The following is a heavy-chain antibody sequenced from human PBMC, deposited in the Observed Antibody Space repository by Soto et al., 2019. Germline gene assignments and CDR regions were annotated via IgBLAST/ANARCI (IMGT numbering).Heavy chain of an antibody. CDR1: GFTFSSYA. Sequence: GESLKISCAASGFTFSSYAMSWVRQAPGKGLEWVSAISGSGGSTYYADSVKGRFTISRDNSKNTLYLQMNSLRAEDTAVYYCAKAIIVVVPAAMSGYYYYMDVWGKGTTVTVSS. CDR3: AKAIIVVVPAAMSGYYYYMDV. V-gene: IGHV3-23*01. J-gene: IGHJ6*03. D-gene: IGHD2-2*01. CDR2: ISGSGGST.